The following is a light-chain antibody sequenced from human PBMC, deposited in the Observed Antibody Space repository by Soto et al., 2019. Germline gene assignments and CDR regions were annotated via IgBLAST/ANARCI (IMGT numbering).Light chain of an antibody. Sequence: QSVLTQPASVPGSPGQSITISCTGTSSDIGSDKLVSWYQQHPGRAPKIIIYEAFKRPSGVSNRFSGSRSGNTASLTISGLRGEDEADYYCCSYAGSTTWVFGGGTKLTVL. V-gene: IGLV2-23*01. CDR1: SSDIGSDKL. CDR3: CSYAGSTTWV. J-gene: IGLJ3*02. CDR2: EAF.